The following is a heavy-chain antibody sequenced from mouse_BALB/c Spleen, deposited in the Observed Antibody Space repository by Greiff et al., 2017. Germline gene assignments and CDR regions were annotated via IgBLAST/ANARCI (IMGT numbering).Heavy chain of an antibody. CDR2: IDPANGNT. CDR1: GFNIKDTY. Sequence: VHVKQSGAELVKPGASVKLSCTASGFNIKDTYMHWVKQRPEQGLECIGRIDPANGNTKYDPKFQGKATITADTSSNTAYLQLSSLTSEDTAVYYCASPYDEGAMDYWGQGTSVTVSS. D-gene: IGHD2-10*02. J-gene: IGHJ4*01. CDR3: ASPYDEGAMDY. V-gene: IGHV14-3*02.